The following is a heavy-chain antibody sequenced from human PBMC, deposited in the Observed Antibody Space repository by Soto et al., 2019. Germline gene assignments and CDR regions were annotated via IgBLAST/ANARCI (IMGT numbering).Heavy chain of an antibody. CDR3: VRDGRTSSSYFDY. Sequence: QVQLVESGGGVVQPGRSLRLSCAASGFTFSHYAIHWVRQAPGKGLEWVAVIWYDGSNPFYADSVKGRFSISRDNSKNTLYLQMNSLRAEDTAVYYCVRDGRTSSSYFDYWGQGNLVTVSS. CDR2: IWYDGSNP. V-gene: IGHV3-33*01. D-gene: IGHD2-2*01. CDR1: GFTFSHYA. J-gene: IGHJ4*02.